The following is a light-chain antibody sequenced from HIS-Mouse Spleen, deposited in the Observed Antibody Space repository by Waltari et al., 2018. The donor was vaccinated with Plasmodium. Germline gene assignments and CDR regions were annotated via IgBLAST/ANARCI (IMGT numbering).Light chain of an antibody. Sequence: DIQMTQSPSSLSASVGDRVTITCQARQDISNYLNWYKQKPGKAPKLLIYDASNLETGVPSRFSGSGSGTDFTFTISSLQPEDIATYYCQQYDNLPPLFTFGPGTKVDIK. V-gene: IGKV1-33*01. CDR1: QDISNY. CDR3: QQYDNLPPLFT. CDR2: DAS. J-gene: IGKJ3*01.